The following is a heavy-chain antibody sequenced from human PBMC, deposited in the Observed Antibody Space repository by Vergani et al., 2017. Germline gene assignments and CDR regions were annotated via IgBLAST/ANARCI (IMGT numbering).Heavy chain of an antibody. CDR3: GMGGDYATEFFDL. CDR2: IYPCDSDT. V-gene: IGHV5-51*01. J-gene: IGHJ2*01. Sequence: EVQLVQSGAEVKKPGESLKISCKCSGYSFTSYWIGWVRQMPGKGLEWMGIIYPCDSDTRYSSSFQGQVTISADDSISTAYLQWISLKASDTAMYYCGMGGDYATEFFDLWGRGTLVTVSS. CDR1: GYSFTSYW. D-gene: IGHD4-17*01.